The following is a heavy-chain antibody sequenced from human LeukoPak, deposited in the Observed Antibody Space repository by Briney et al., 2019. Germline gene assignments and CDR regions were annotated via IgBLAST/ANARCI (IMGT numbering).Heavy chain of an antibody. CDR3: ARLGYDSSGYFDY. Sequence: GASLLISCKGSGYSFTNYWSCCVRQMARKGQEWMGIIYTGDTDTRYSPSFQGQVTISADKSISTAYLRWSSLKASDTAMYYCARLGYDSSGYFDYWGQGTLVTVSS. CDR1: GYSFTNYW. J-gene: IGHJ4*02. V-gene: IGHV5-51*01. D-gene: IGHD3-22*01. CDR2: IYTGDTDT.